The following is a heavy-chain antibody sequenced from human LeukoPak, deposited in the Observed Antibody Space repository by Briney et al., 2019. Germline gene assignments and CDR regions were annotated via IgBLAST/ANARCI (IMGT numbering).Heavy chain of an antibody. CDR1: GFTFSSYA. Sequence: GGSLRLSCAASGFTFSSYAMHWVRQAPGKGLEWVAVISYDGSNKYYADPVKGRFTISRDNSKNTLYLQMNSLRAEDTAVYYCARDRSIVGASAGLDYWGQGTLVTVSS. V-gene: IGHV3-30*04. D-gene: IGHD1-26*01. CDR3: ARDRSIVGASAGLDY. J-gene: IGHJ4*02. CDR2: ISYDGSNK.